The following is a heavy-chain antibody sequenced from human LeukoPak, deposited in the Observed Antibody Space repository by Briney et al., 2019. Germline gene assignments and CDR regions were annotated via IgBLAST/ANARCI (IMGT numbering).Heavy chain of an antibody. V-gene: IGHV1-46*01. J-gene: IGHJ4*02. CDR1: GYTFTNYY. CDR3: ARDYYGGHNLYNFDL. CDR2: INPSGGRT. D-gene: IGHD3-10*01. Sequence: ASVKVSCKASGYTFTNYYIHWVRQAPGQGLEWMGMINPSGGRTTYAKKFQGRVTMTRDTSTNTVYTELSSLRSDGTAVYYCARDYYGGHNLYNFDLWGQGTRVIVSS.